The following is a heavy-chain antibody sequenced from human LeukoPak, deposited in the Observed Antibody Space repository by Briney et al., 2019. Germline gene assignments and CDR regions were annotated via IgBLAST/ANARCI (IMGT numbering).Heavy chain of an antibody. CDR3: AREEEADAFDI. CDR1: EFSFSSYW. V-gene: IGHV3-74*01. Sequence: PGGSLRLSCAASEFSFSSYWMHWVRQAPGKGLVWVSHIKTDGSRTSYADPVKGRFTISRDNAKNTLFLQMNSLRAEDTAVYYCAREEEADAFDIWGQGTMVTVSS. J-gene: IGHJ3*02. CDR2: IKTDGSRT.